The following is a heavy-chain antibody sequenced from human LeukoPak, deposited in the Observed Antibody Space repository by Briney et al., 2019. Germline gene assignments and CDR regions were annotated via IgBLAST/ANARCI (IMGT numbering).Heavy chain of an antibody. CDR1: GFTFSNYA. J-gene: IGHJ3*02. Sequence: GGSLRLSCTVSGFTFSNYAMHWVRQAPGKGLEWVAVISSDGSNKYYADSVKGRFTISRDNSKNTLYLQMNSLRAEDTAVYYCARDPSYRGFDAFDIWGQGTMVTVSS. CDR2: ISSDGSNK. CDR3: ARDPSYRGFDAFDI. V-gene: IGHV3-30*04. D-gene: IGHD1-26*01.